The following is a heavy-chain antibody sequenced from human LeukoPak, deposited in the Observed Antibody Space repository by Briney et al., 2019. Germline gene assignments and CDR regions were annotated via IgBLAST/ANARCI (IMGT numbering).Heavy chain of an antibody. CDR1: GFSFSRFA. Sequence: SGGSLRLSCAASGFSFSRFAMHWVRQAPGKGLEYVSGISSNGGSTTYASSVKGRFIISRDNSKNTLNLQMGSLRAEDIAVYYCAREGSGSLYYYGMDVWGQGTTVTVSS. V-gene: IGHV3-64*01. CDR3: AREGSGSLYYYGMDV. J-gene: IGHJ6*02. D-gene: IGHD3-10*01. CDR2: ISSNGGST.